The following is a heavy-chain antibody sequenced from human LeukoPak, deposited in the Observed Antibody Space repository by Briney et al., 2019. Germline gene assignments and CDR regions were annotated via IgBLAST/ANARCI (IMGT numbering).Heavy chain of an antibody. J-gene: IGHJ4*02. V-gene: IGHV4-59*08. CDR3: AGHHPRNTVDF. Sequence: SETLSLTCTVSGGSISSYYWGWIRQPPGKGLEWIAYISDIGSINYNPSLKSRVTISLDTSKNQFSLKLSSVTAADTAVYYCAGHHPRNTVDFWGQGTLVTVSS. CDR2: ISDIGSI. D-gene: IGHD2/OR15-2a*01. CDR1: GGSISSYY.